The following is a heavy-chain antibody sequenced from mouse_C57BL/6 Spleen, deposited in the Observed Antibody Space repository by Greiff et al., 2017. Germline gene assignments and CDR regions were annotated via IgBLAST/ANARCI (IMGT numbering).Heavy chain of an antibody. Sequence: QVQLQQPGAELVKPGASVKMSCKASGYTFTSYWITWVKQRPGQGLEWIGDIYPGSGSTNYNEKFKSKATLTVDTSSRTAYMQLSSLTSEDSAVYYCARSEDYYGSSYWFAYWGQGTLVTVSA. CDR1: GYTFTSYW. CDR2: IYPGSGST. V-gene: IGHV1-55*01. D-gene: IGHD1-1*01. CDR3: ARSEDYYGSSYWFAY. J-gene: IGHJ3*01.